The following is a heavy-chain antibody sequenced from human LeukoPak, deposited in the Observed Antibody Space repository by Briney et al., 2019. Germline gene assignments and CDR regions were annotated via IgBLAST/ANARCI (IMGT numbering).Heavy chain of an antibody. CDR1: GFTFSSYA. Sequence: GGSLRLSCAASGFTFSSYAMSWVRQAPGKGLEWVSAISGSGGSTYYADSAKGRFTISRDNSKNTLYLQMNSLRAEDTAVYYCAKHWGDIVVVPASPDYWGQGTLITVSS. D-gene: IGHD2-2*01. CDR3: AKHWGDIVVVPASPDY. CDR2: ISGSGGST. J-gene: IGHJ4*02. V-gene: IGHV3-23*01.